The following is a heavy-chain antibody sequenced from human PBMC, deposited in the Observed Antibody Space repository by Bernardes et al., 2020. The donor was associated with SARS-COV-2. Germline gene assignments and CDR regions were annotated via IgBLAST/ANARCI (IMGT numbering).Heavy chain of an antibody. Sequence: LRVSCLASVVTFDDYAMHCFRPAPVKGLEWVSLISGDGCSTYYADSVKGRFTISRDNSKNSLYLQMNSLRTEDTALYYCAKDLWYCGGDCVYYYYYGMDVWGQGTTVTVSS. CDR1: VVTFDDYA. V-gene: IGHV3-43*02. CDR3: AKDLWYCGGDCVYYYYYGMDV. J-gene: IGHJ6*02. D-gene: IGHD2-21*02. CDR2: ISGDGCST.